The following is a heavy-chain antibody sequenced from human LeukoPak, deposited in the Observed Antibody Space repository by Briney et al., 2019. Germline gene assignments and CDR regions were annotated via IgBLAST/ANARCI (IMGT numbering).Heavy chain of an antibody. CDR3: ARPSLYYFDY. CDR2: MNSNSGNT. CDR1: GYTFTSYD. Sequence: GASVKVSCKASGYTFTSYDINWVRQATGQGLEWMGWMNSNSGNTGYAQKFQGRVTMTRDTSISTAYMELSSLRSEDTAVYYCARPSLYYFDYWGQGTLVTVSS. V-gene: IGHV1-8*01. J-gene: IGHJ4*02.